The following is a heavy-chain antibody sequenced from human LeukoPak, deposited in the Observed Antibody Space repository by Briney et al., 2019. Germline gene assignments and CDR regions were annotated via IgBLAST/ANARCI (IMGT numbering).Heavy chain of an antibody. CDR2: IYYSGST. CDR1: GGSISSSSYY. D-gene: IGHD6-13*01. J-gene: IGHJ5*02. Sequence: PSETLSLTCTVSGGSISSSSYYWGWIRQPPGKGLEWIGSIYYSGSTNYNPSLKSRVTISVDTSKNQFSLKPSSVTAADTAVYYCAVMYSSSWYWFDPWGQGTLVTVSS. V-gene: IGHV4-39*07. CDR3: AVMYSSSWYWFDP.